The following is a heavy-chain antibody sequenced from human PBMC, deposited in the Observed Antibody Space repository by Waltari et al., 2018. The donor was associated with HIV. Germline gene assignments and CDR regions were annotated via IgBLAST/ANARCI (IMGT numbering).Heavy chain of an antibody. D-gene: IGHD1-26*01. V-gene: IGHV3-53*01. CDR2: FYSGGSR. J-gene: IGHJ6*02. CDR1: GLTVSSNY. Sequence: EVQLVESGGGLIEPGGSLRLSCAASGLTVSSNYMSWVRQAPGKGLEWVSVFYSGGSRYYADSVKGRFTISRDNSKNTLSLHMNSLGPEDTAVYYCARDPRSSGYYGMDVWGQGTTVTVSS. CDR3: ARDPRSSGYYGMDV.